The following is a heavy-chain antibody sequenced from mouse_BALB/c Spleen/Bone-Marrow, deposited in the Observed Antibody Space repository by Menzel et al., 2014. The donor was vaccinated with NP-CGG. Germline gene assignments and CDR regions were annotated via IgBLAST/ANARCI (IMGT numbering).Heavy chain of an antibody. CDR2: INPNNGGT. V-gene: IGHV1-18*01. CDR3: ARDVMDY. J-gene: IGHJ4*01. CDR1: GDSFTGYY. Sequence: EVQLQQSGPDLVKPGASVKISCKASGDSFTGYYMQWVKQSHGRSLEWIGRINPNNGGTVNNQKFKDKAILTVDKSSSTAYMELRSLTSEDSAVYYCARDVMDYWGQGTSVTVSP.